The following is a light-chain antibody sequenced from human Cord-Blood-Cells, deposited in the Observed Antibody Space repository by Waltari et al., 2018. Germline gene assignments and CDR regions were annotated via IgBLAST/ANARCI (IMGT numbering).Light chain of an antibody. Sequence: QSALTQPASVSGSPGQSSTISCTATSSDVGGYNYVPWYQQYPGKAPKLMIYDVSNRPSGVSNRFSVSKSGNTASLTISGLQAEDEAYYYCSSYTSSSTLVVFGGGTKLTVL. J-gene: IGLJ2*01. V-gene: IGLV2-14*01. CDR3: SSYTSSSTLVV. CDR2: DVS. CDR1: SSDVGGYNY.